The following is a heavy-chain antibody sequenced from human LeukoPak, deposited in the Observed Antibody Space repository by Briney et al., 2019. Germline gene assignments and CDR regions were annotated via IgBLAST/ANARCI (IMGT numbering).Heavy chain of an antibody. D-gene: IGHD6-13*01. CDR1: GGSISSYY. J-gene: IGHJ3*02. CDR2: IYYSGST. V-gene: IGHV4-59*01. Sequence: PSETLSLTCTVSGGSISSYYWSWIRQPPGKGLEWIGYIYYSGSTNYNPSLKSRVTISVDTSKNQFSLKLSSVTAADTAVYYCASHGGIAAAGFDAFDIWGQGTTVTVSS. CDR3: ASHGGIAAAGFDAFDI.